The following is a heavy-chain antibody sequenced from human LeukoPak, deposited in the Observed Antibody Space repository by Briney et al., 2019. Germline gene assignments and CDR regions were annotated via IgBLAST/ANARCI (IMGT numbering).Heavy chain of an antibody. Sequence: GASVKVSCKASGYTFTSYGISWVRQAPGQGLEWMGWINPNSGGTNYAQKFQGRVTMTRDTSISTAYMELSRLRSDDTAVYYCAGGRTTIDYWGQGTLVTVSS. J-gene: IGHJ4*02. CDR2: INPNSGGT. D-gene: IGHD4-17*01. CDR1: GYTFTSYG. CDR3: AGGRTTIDY. V-gene: IGHV1-2*02.